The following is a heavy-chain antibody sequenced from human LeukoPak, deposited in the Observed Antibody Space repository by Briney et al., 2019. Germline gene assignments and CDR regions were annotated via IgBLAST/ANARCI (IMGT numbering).Heavy chain of an antibody. CDR2: INPNSGGT. J-gene: IGHJ4*02. CDR1: GYTFTGYY. CDR3: ASPLWGYYYDSSGYNLDY. D-gene: IGHD3-22*01. Sequence: GASVKVSCKASGYTFTGYYMHWVRQAPGQGLEWMGWINPNSGGTNYAQKFQGRVTMTRDTSISTAYMELSRLRSDDTAVYYCASPLWGYYYDSSGYNLDYWGQGTLVTVSS. V-gene: IGHV1-2*02.